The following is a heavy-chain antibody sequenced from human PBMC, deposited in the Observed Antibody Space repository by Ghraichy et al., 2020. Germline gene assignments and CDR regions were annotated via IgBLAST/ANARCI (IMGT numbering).Heavy chain of an antibody. J-gene: IGHJ4*02. D-gene: IGHD3-10*01. Sequence: ASVKVSCKTSGYTFTGYYMHWVRQAPGQGLEWMGWINPNSGGTNYAQKFQGRVTMTRDTSISSAYMELSRLRSDDTAVYYCARVPLYDSGRYYNEYYFDYWGQETLVTVSS. CDR1: GYTFTGYY. V-gene: IGHV1-2*02. CDR3: ARVPLYDSGRYYNEYYFDY. CDR2: INPNSGGT.